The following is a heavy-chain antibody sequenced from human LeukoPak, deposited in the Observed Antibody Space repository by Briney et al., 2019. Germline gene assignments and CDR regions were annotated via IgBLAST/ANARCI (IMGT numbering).Heavy chain of an antibody. CDR2: IYSSGST. CDR1: GGSISSYY. D-gene: IGHD4-17*01. Sequence: SETLSLTCTVSGGSISSYYWSWIRQPPGKGLEWIGYIYSSGSTNYNPSLKSRVTISVDTSRNQFSLKLSPVTAADTAVYYCARRNYGDYDHYFDYWGQGTLVTVSS. J-gene: IGHJ4*02. CDR3: ARRNYGDYDHYFDY. V-gene: IGHV4-59*08.